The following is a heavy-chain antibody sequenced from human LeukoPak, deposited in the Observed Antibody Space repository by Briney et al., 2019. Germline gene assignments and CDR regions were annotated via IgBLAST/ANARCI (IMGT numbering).Heavy chain of an antibody. J-gene: IGHJ5*02. CDR2: IYSDGTI. D-gene: IGHD4-17*01. V-gene: IGHV4-4*07. CDR1: GESFSGYY. Sequence: SETLSLTCAVYGESFSGYYWSWIRQPAGKGLEWIGRIYSDGTITYTPSLQSRVTMSIDTSKNQFSLKLNFVTAADTAVYYCARDSGTTGEVKFDPWGQGTLVTVSS. CDR3: ARDSGTTGEVKFDP.